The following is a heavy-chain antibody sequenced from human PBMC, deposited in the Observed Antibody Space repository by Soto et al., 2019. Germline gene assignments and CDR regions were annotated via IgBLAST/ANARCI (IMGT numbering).Heavy chain of an antibody. D-gene: IGHD2-8*02. CDR2: VTPDGSLY. V-gene: IGHV3-30*18. CDR3: VKDRSDTWSFDY. CDR1: GFTFSRCA. Sequence: GGSRRLSCVASGFTFSRCAMHWVRQVPGKGLEWLAVVTPDGSLYPYGDSVKGRFSISRDNSRKTLYLQMNSLRPEDTAVYYCVKDRSDTWSFDYWGQGTLVTVSS. J-gene: IGHJ4*02.